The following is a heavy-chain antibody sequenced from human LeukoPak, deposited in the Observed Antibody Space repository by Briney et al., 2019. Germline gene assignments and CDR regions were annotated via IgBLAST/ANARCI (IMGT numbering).Heavy chain of an antibody. D-gene: IGHD6-19*01. CDR3: AGQWPTYVDV. V-gene: IGHV4-30-4*02. CDR2: IFYTGST. J-gene: IGHJ6*02. CDR1: GGSISSGNYY. Sequence: SETLSLTCTVSGGSISSGNYYWSWIRQPPGKGLEWIGHIFYTGSTNYSPSLKSRVSISVDTFKNQFSLKLSSVTAADTAMYFCAGQWPTYVDVWGQGTTVTVSS.